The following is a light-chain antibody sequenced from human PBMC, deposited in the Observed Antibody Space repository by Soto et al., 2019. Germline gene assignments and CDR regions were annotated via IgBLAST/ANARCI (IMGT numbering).Light chain of an antibody. CDR3: SSYTSTTSLAS. CDR1: SSDVGDSNY. V-gene: IGLV2-14*01. Sequence: QSALTQPASVSGSPGQSITISCTGTSSDVGDSNYVSWYQQYPGNAPQLVIYAVTNRPSGVSNRFSGSKSGNTASLTISGLQPEDEADYYCSSYTSTTSLASFGGGTQLTVL. J-gene: IGLJ7*01. CDR2: AVT.